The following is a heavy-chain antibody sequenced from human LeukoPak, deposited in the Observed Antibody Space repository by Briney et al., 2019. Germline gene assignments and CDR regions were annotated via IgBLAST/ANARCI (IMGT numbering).Heavy chain of an antibody. J-gene: IGHJ4*02. D-gene: IGHD6-13*01. Sequence: GASVKVSCKASGYTFTGYYTHWVRQAPGQGLEWMGWINPNSGGTNYAQKFQDRVTMTRDTSISTAYMELSRLRSDDTAVYYCARGSIAAAGVFDYWGQGTLVTVSS. V-gene: IGHV1-2*02. CDR1: GYTFTGYY. CDR2: INPNSGGT. CDR3: ARGSIAAAGVFDY.